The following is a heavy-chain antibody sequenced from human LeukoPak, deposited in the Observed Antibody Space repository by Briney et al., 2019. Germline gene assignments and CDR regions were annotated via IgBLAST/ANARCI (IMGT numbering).Heavy chain of an antibody. CDR2: INPNSGGT. CDR3: ARTDTAVVPFDY. V-gene: IGHV1-2*06. J-gene: IGHJ4*02. Sequence: ASVKVSCKASGYTFTSYYMHWVRQAPGQGLEWMGRINPNSGGTNYAQKFQGRVTMTRDTSISTAYMELSSLRSEDTAVYYCARTDTAVVPFDYWGQGTLVTVSS. D-gene: IGHD5-18*01. CDR1: GYTFTSYY.